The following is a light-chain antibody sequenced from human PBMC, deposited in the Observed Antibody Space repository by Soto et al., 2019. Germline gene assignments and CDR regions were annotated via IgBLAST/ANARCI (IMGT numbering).Light chain of an antibody. CDR2: GAY. Sequence: EIVMTQSPDTLSVSPGKRATLSCRASQSVSSNLAWYQQKPGQAPKLLIYGAYTRATGIPARFSGSGSGTEFTLTISSLQSEDFAVYYCQQYNNWLTFGGGTKVDIK. V-gene: IGKV3-15*01. CDR1: QSVSSN. J-gene: IGKJ4*01. CDR3: QQYNNWLT.